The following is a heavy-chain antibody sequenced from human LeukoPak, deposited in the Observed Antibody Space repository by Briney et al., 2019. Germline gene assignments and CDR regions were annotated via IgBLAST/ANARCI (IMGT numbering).Heavy chain of an antibody. D-gene: IGHD3-22*01. CDR1: GITLSNYG. Sequence: PGGSLRLSCAVSGITLSNYGMSWVRQAPGKGLGWVAGISGSGGGTNYADSVRGRFTIYRDNSKNTLYLQMNSLGAEDTAVYFCAKRGVVIRVILVGFHKEAYYFDSWGQGALVTVSS. J-gene: IGHJ4*02. CDR2: ISGSGGGT. CDR3: AKRGVVIRVILVGFHKEAYYFDS. V-gene: IGHV3-23*01.